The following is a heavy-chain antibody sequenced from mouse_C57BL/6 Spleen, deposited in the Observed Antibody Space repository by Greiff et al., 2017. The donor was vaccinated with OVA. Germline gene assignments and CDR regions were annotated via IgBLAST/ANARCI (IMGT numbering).Heavy chain of an antibody. J-gene: IGHJ4*01. Sequence: EVQLQQSGPGLVKPSQSLSLTCSVTGYSITSGYYWNWIRQFPGNKLEWMGYISYDGSNNYNPSLKNRISITRDTSKNQFFLKLNSVTTEDTATYYCARDRVLREAMDYWGQGTSVTVSS. CDR1: GYSITSGYY. V-gene: IGHV3-6*01. D-gene: IGHD1-1*01. CDR2: ISYDGSN. CDR3: ARDRVLREAMDY.